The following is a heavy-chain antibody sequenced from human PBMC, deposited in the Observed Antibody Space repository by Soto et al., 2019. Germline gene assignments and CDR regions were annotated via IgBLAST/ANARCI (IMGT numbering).Heavy chain of an antibody. Sequence: SETLSLTCTVSGGSINSGDYSWTWIRQPPGKGLEWIGYIYHTGTTYYNMSLKSRVTISVDRSKNQFSLKLSSVTAADTAVYYCARDLTGYGSGSYYKKFDYWGQGTLVTVSS. D-gene: IGHD3-10*01. J-gene: IGHJ4*02. CDR1: GGSINSGDYS. V-gene: IGHV4-30-2*01. CDR3: ARDLTGYGSGSYYKKFDY. CDR2: IYHTGTT.